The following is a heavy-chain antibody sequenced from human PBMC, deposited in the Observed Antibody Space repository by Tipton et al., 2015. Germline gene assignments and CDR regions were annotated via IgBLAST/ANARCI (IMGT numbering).Heavy chain of an antibody. CDR2: TYYRSKWYN. CDR1: GDSVSSNSAA. J-gene: IGHJ3*02. Sequence: PGLVKPSQTLSLTCDISGDSVSSNSAAWNWIRQSPSRGLEWLGRTYYRSKWYNDYAESVKSRITFYADTSKNHFSLQLNSVTPEDTAVYYCAREWVAIFGLLVNAFDIWGQGTKVTVSS. V-gene: IGHV6-1*01. CDR3: AREWVAIFGLLVNAFDI. D-gene: IGHD3/OR15-3a*01.